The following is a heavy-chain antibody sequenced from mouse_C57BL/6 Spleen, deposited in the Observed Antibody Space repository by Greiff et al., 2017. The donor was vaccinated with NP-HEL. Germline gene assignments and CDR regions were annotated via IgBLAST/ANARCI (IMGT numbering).Heavy chain of an antibody. Sequence: DVQLQESGPELVKPGASVKMSCKASGYTFTDYNMHWVTQSHGKSLEWIGYINPNNGGTSYNQKFKGKATLTVNKSSSTAYMELRSLTSEDSAVYYCARYGSSWGWFAYWGQGTLVTVSA. CDR3: ARYGSSWGWFAY. CDR1: GYTFTDYN. J-gene: IGHJ3*01. D-gene: IGHD1-1*01. V-gene: IGHV1-22*01. CDR2: INPNNGGT.